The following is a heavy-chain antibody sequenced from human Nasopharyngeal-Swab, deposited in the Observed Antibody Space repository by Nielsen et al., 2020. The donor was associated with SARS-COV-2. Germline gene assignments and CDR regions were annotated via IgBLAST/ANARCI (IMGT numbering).Heavy chain of an antibody. D-gene: IGHD4-17*01. CDR1: GFTLATYE. CDR2: ISPTSDYI. V-gene: IGHV3-21*06. Sequence: GESLKISCVASGFTLATYEMNWVRRAPGKGLEWVSSISPTSDYIYYAESVKGRFTISRDNAKNSLFLQMNSLRAEETAIYYCVRGSYGHYDSWGQGALITVSS. CDR3: VRGSYGHYDS. J-gene: IGHJ5*01.